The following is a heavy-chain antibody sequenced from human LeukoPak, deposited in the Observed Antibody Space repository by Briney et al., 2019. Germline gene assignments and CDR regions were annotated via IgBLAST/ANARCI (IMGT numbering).Heavy chain of an antibody. CDR2: ISYDGSNE. CDR3: AKDLGVGAYLLFDYITSGLDS. J-gene: IGHJ4*02. D-gene: IGHD2-21*01. V-gene: IGHV3-30*18. Sequence: GGSLRLSCAASGFSLSSYGMHWVRQAPGKGLEWVAVISYDGSNEYFADSEKGRFTVSRDNSKNTLYLQMNSLRPEDTAVYYCAKDLGVGAYLLFDYITSGLDSWGQGTLVTVSS. CDR1: GFSLSSYG.